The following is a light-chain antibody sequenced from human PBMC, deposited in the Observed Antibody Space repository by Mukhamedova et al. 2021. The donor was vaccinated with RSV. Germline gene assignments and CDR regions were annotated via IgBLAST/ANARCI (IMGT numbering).Light chain of an antibody. CDR3: SSCTSASTYVI. Sequence: IIFEVSNRPSGVSNRFSGSKSGNSASLTISGLQAEDEADYYCSSCTSASTYVIFGGGTKLTV. J-gene: IGLJ2*01. V-gene: IGLV2-14*01. CDR2: EVS.